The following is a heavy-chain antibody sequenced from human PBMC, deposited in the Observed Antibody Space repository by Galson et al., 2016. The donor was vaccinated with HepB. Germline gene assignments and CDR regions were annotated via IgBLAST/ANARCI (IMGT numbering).Heavy chain of an antibody. CDR2: FYSGGST. J-gene: IGHJ6*02. CDR3: ARDRNPIGYFYYCLDV. CDR1: GFTVSDNY. Sequence: SLRLSCAASGFTVSDNYMTWVRQAPGKGLEWVSLFYSGGSTYYADSVKGRCTISRDNSKNTIFLQVNNLRTEDTGVYFCARDRNPIGYFYYCLDVWGQGTTVTASS. V-gene: IGHV3-53*05. D-gene: IGHD1-14*01.